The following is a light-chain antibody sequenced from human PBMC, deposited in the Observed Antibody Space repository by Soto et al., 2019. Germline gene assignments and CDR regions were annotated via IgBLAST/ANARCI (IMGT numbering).Light chain of an antibody. CDR2: KAS. CDR3: QPHVT. CDR1: QSISSW. Sequence: DIQMTQSPSTLSSSVGDRVTITCRASQSISSWLAWYQQKPGKAPKLLIYKASSLESGIPSRFSGSGSGTEFTLTLGSLQPDDFATYCCQPHVTFGQGTKVEIK. J-gene: IGKJ1*01. V-gene: IGKV1-5*03.